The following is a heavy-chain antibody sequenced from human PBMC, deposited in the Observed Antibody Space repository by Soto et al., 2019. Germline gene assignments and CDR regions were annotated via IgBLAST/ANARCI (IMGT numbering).Heavy chain of an antibody. D-gene: IGHD5-18*01. V-gene: IGHV5-51*01. CDR2: IFPADSDT. CDR1: GYIFATYW. J-gene: IGHJ6*02. CDR3: ARQYADTSMGGYYYYGLDV. Sequence: GESLKISCDGSGYIFATYWIAWVRQMPGKGLEWMGIIFPADSDTRYSPSFQGQVTISADKSIGTAYLQWSSLRASDTAMYYCARQYADTSMGGYYYYGLDVWGQGTTVTVSS.